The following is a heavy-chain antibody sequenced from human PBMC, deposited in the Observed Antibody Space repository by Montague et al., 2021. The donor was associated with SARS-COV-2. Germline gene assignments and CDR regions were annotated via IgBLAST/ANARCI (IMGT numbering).Heavy chain of an antibody. CDR3: ARAGDFGYGSGSYAGGFDY. V-gene: IGHV3-48*03. CDR2: ISSSGSTI. D-gene: IGHD3-10*01. J-gene: IGHJ4*02. CDR1: GFTLSRYE. Sequence: SLRLSRAASGFTLSRYEMNWVRQAPGKGLEWVSYISSSGSTIYYSDSLXGRFTISRDNAKNSLYLQMNSLRAEDTAVYYCARAGDFGYGSGSYAGGFDYWGQGTLVTVSS.